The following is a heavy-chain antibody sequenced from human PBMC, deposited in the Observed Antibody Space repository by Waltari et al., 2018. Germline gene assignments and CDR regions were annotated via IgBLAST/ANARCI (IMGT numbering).Heavy chain of an antibody. CDR1: GFTFGSFW. Sequence: EVQLVESGGGLVQPGESLRLSCAASGFTFGSFWMHRVRPVSGKGLVWVSSISDDGSRIGYADSVKGRFTISRDNAKNTLYLQMNRLRGDDTAVYYCVRGFSTSPSSYWGQGALVTVSS. D-gene: IGHD2-2*01. J-gene: IGHJ4*02. CDR3: VRGFSTSPSSY. V-gene: IGHV3-74*01. CDR2: ISDDGSRI.